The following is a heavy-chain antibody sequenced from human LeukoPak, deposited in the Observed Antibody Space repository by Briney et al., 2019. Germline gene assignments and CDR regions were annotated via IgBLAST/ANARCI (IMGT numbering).Heavy chain of an antibody. V-gene: IGHV3-21*06. CDR3: ARLNDFGRIFDY. CDR1: GFGFSSYS. J-gene: IGHJ4*02. CDR2: ISSSSSYM. D-gene: IGHD3-3*01. Sequence: GGSLRLSCAVAGFGFSSYSMVWVRQAPGKGLEWVSSISSSSSYMFYANSVKGRFTISRDNAKNSVYLQMNSLRADDTAVYFCARLNDFGRIFDYWGQGTLVTVSS.